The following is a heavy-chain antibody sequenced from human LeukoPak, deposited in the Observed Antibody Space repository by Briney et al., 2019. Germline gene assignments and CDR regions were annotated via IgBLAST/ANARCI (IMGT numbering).Heavy chain of an antibody. CDR3: ARYGDYRDAFDI. J-gene: IGHJ3*02. D-gene: IGHD4-17*01. CDR1: GLTFSSYA. Sequence: PGGSLRLSCAASGLTFSSYAMSWVRQAPGKGLEWVSAISGDGSGTYYTDSVKGRFTISRHNSKNTLFLQMNSLRVEDTAVYYCARYGDYRDAFDIWGQGTMVTVSS. CDR2: ISGDGSGT. V-gene: IGHV3-23*01.